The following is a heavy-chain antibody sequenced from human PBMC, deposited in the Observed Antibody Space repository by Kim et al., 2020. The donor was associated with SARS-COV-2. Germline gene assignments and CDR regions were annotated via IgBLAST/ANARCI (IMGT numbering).Heavy chain of an antibody. V-gene: IGHV1-3*01. D-gene: IGHD6-19*01. Sequence: ASVMVSCKASGYTFTTFALYWVRRAPGQRLEWMGWINGGNGNTRYSQKFQARVSITRDTSATTAYLELSGLRSEDTAVYYCAREAVAGSFDYWGQGTLVTVSS. CDR3: AREAVAGSFDY. CDR1: GYTFTTFA. CDR2: INGGNGNT. J-gene: IGHJ4*02.